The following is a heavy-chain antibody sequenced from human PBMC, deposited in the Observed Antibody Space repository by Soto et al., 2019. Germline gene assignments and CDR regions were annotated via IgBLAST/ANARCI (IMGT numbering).Heavy chain of an antibody. CDR1: GYTFTSYG. CDR2: ISAYNGNT. V-gene: IGHV1-18*04. J-gene: IGHJ4*02. D-gene: IGHD2-8*01. CDR3: ARVKIDIVLMVYAIDRGPFDY. Sequence: ASVKVSCKASGYTFTSYGISWVRQAPGQGLEWMGWISAYNGNTNYAQKLQGRVTMTTDTSTSTAYMELRSLRSDDTAVYDWARVKIDIVLMVYAIDRGPFDYWGQGTLVTVS.